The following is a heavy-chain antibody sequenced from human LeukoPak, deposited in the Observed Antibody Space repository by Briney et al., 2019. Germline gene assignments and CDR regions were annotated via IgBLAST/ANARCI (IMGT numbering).Heavy chain of an antibody. Sequence: GGSLRLSCAASGFTFSSYTMNWVRQAPGKGLEWVSYISSSGSTIYYADSVKGRFTIFRDNAKNSLYLQMNSLRAEDTAVYYCARDLGQYYDTSDNWFDPWGQGTLVTVSS. J-gene: IGHJ5*02. CDR3: ARDLGQYYDTSDNWFDP. V-gene: IGHV3-48*04. CDR1: GFTFSSYT. CDR2: ISSSGSTI. D-gene: IGHD3-22*01.